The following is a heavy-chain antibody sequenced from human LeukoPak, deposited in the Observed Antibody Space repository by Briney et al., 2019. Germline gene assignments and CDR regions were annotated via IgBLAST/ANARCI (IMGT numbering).Heavy chain of an antibody. V-gene: IGHV4-59*02. D-gene: IGHD1-26*01. CDR1: GGSVSSYY. Sequence: PSETLSLTCTGSGGSVSSYYWSWIRQPPGKGLEWIGYIYYSGSTNYNPSLKSRVTISVDTSKNQFSLKLSSVTAADTAVYYCARAPSIGPRGAFDIWGQGTMVTVSS. CDR2: IYYSGST. J-gene: IGHJ3*02. CDR3: ARAPSIGPRGAFDI.